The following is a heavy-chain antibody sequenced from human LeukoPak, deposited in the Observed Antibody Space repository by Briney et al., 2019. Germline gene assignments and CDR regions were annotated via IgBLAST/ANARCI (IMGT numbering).Heavy chain of an antibody. CDR3: ARGPEMATIYY. Sequence: SETLSLTCTVSGASISSYYWSWLRQPPGKGLEYIGYTHYSGSTNYNPSLKSRVTISLDTSGNQFSLKLSSVTAADTAVYYCARGPEMATIYYWGQGTLVTVSS. D-gene: IGHD5-24*01. V-gene: IGHV4-59*01. CDR2: THYSGST. CDR1: GASISSYY. J-gene: IGHJ4*02.